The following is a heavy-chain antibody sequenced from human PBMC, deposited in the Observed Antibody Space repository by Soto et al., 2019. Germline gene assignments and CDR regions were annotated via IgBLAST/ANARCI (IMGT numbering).Heavy chain of an antibody. CDR3: AKEGYYDSSGYYYFDY. D-gene: IGHD3-22*01. CDR1: GFTFSSYA. V-gene: IGHV3-23*01. Sequence: GESLKISCAASGFTFSSYAMSWVRQAPGKGLEWVSAISGSGGSTYYADSVKGRFTISRDNSKNTLYLQMNSLRAEDTAVYYCAKEGYYDSSGYYYFDYWGQGTLVTVSS. J-gene: IGHJ4*02. CDR2: ISGSGGST.